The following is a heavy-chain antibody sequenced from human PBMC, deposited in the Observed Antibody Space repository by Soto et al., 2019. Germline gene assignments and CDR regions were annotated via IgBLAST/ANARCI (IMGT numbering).Heavy chain of an antibody. Sequence: VQLVESGGGLIQPGGSLRLSCAASGFTFSSYAMHWVRQAPGKGLEWVAVISYDGSNKYYADSVKGRFTISRDNSKNTLYLQMNSLRAEDTAVYYCAELLRGYWGQGTLVTVSS. CDR1: GFTFSSYA. CDR2: ISYDGSNK. V-gene: IGHV3-30-3*01. J-gene: IGHJ4*02. D-gene: IGHD3-10*01. CDR3: AELLRGY.